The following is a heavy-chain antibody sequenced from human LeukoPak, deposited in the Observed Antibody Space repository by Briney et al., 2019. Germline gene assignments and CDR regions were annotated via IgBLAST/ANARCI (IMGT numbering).Heavy chain of an antibody. J-gene: IGHJ4*02. V-gene: IGHV3-30*04. CDR3: ARVASSEWLKGLYFDY. D-gene: IGHD6-19*01. Sequence: GGSLRLSCAASEFTFSYYAMHWVRQAPGKGLEWVAVISYDGTNKYYADSVKGRFTISRDNAKNSLYLQMNSLRAEDTAVYYCARVASSEWLKGLYFDYWGQGTLVTVSS. CDR2: ISYDGTNK. CDR1: EFTFSYYA.